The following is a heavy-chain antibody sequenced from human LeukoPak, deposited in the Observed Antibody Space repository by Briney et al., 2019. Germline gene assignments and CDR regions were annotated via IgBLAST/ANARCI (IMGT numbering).Heavy chain of an antibody. CDR2: ISSSSSYI. D-gene: IGHD3-10*01. CDR1: GFTFSSYS. V-gene: IGHV3-21*01. CDR3: ARDVRWFGELSYYFDY. J-gene: IGHJ4*02. Sequence: GGSLRLSCAASGFTFSSYSMSWVRQAPGKGLEWVSSISSSSSYIYYADSVKGRFTISRDNAKNSLYLQMNSLRAEDTAVYYCARDVRWFGELSYYFDYWGQGTLVTVFS.